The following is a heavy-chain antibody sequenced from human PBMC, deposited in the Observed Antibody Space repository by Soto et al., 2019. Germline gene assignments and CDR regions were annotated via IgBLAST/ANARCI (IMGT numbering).Heavy chain of an antibody. J-gene: IGHJ6*02. D-gene: IGHD3-22*01. V-gene: IGHV3-7*01. CDR2: IKHDGNEK. Sequence: LRLSCAATGFMSGTYWMSWVRQAPGKWLEWVANIKHDGNEKYYADSVKGRFTVSRDNVKNFLHLQMSSLRGDDTGVYFCVRATLSWGHYYFRGLDVWGQGTTVTVSS. CDR3: VRATLSWGHYYFRGLDV. CDR1: GFMSGTYW.